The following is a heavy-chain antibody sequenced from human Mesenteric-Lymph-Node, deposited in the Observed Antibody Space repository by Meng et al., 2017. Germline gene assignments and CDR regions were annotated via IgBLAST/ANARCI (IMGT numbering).Heavy chain of an antibody. CDR1: GFTFSGSA. CDR2: IRSKANSYAT. D-gene: IGHD3-10*01. J-gene: IGHJ6*02. Sequence: GESLKISCAASGFTFSGSAMHWVRQASGKGLEWVGRIRSKANSYATAYAASVKGRFTISRDDSKNTAYLQMNSLKTEDTAVYYCTSKLYYGSGSYYIGMDVWGQGTTVTVSS. CDR3: TSKLYYGSGSYYIGMDV. V-gene: IGHV3-73*01.